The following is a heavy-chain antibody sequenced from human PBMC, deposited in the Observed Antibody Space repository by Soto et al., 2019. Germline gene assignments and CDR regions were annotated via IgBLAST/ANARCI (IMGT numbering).Heavy chain of an antibody. D-gene: IGHD3-16*02. CDR1: GGSISSGGYS. J-gene: IGHJ4*02. Sequence: SETLSLTCAVSGGSISSGGYSWSWIRQPPGKGLEWIGYVYHSGSTYYNPSLKSRFTISRDNSKNTLYLQMNSLRAEDTALYYCATHRRGGELSLLDYWGQGTLVTVSS. CDR3: ATHRRGGELSLLDY. CDR2: VYHSGST. V-gene: IGHV4-30-2*01.